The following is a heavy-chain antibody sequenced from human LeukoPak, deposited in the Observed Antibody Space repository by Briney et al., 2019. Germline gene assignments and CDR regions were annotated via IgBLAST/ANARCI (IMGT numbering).Heavy chain of an antibody. J-gene: IGHJ4*02. Sequence: ASVKVSCKASGYTFTSYYMHWVRQAPGQGLEWMGGIIPIFGTANYAQKFQGRVTITADESTSTAYMELSSLRSEDTAVYYCAGGSTPLDYWGQGTLVTVSS. V-gene: IGHV1-69*13. CDR2: IIPIFGTA. D-gene: IGHD5/OR15-5a*01. CDR1: GYTFTSYY. CDR3: AGGSTPLDY.